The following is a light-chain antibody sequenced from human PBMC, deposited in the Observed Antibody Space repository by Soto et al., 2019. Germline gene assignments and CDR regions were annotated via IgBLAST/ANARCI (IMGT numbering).Light chain of an antibody. Sequence: QSALTQPPSASGSPGQSVTISCTGTSSDVGGYNAVSWYQQHPGKAPKFLIYEVNKRPSGVPDRFSGSKSGNTASLTVSGLQADDEADYYCTSYRGSTWVFGGGTKLTVL. CDR1: SSDVGGYNA. J-gene: IGLJ3*02. CDR2: EVN. V-gene: IGLV2-8*01. CDR3: TSYRGSTWV.